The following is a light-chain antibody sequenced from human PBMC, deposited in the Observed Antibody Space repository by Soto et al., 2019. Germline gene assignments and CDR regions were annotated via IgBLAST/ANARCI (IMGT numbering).Light chain of an antibody. Sequence: QSALTQPASVSGSPGQSITISCTGTSSDVGGYDYVSWYQQHPGKAPKLMIYEVSNRPSGVSNRFSGSKSGNTASLTISGLQAEDEANQYCSSYTSSSPKVFGGGTKLTVL. CDR3: SSYTSSSPKV. J-gene: IGLJ3*02. CDR2: EVS. V-gene: IGLV2-14*01. CDR1: SSDVGGYDY.